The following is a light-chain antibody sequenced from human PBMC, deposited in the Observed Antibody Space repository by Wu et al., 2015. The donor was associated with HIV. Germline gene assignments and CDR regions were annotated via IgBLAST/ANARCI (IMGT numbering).Light chain of an antibody. Sequence: GRATLSCRASQSISQRLSLVPTETWPGSQAPHLWCIQQGPGIPDRFTASGSGTDFTLTISSLEPEDFAVYFCQQRSNWLLTFGGGTRVEIK. CDR3: QQRSNWLLT. V-gene: IGKV3-11*01. J-gene: IGKJ4*01. CDR2: CI. CDR1: QSISQR.